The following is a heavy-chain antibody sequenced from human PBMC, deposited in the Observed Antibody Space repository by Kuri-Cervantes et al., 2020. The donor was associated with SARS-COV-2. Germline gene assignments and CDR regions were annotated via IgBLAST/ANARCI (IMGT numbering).Heavy chain of an antibody. CDR3: ARDKSGSWYRVGYYMDV. Sequence: GESLKISCAASGFTFSSYAMSWVRQAPGKGLEWVSAISGSGSTIYYADSVKGRFTISRDNAKNSLYLQMNSLRAEDTAVYYCARDKSGSWYRVGYYMDVWGKGTTVTVSS. CDR2: ISGSGSTI. V-gene: IGHV3-23*01. CDR1: GFTFSSYA. D-gene: IGHD6-13*01. J-gene: IGHJ6*03.